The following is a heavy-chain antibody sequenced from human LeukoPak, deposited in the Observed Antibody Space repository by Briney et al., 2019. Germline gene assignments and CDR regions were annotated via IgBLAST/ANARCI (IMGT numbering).Heavy chain of an antibody. Sequence: GGSLRLSCAASGFTFSSYTMSWVRQAPGKGLEWVSAISGSGGSPYYADSVKGRFTISRDNSKNTLYLQMNSLRAEDTAVYYCAKGSGQFWSGYPPEFDYWGQGTLVTVSS. CDR1: GFTFSSYT. D-gene: IGHD3-3*02. CDR2: ISGSGGSP. V-gene: IGHV3-23*01. CDR3: AKGSGQFWSGYPPEFDY. J-gene: IGHJ4*02.